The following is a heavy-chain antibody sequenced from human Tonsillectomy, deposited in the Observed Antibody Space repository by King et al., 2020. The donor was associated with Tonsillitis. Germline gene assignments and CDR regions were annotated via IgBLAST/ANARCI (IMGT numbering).Heavy chain of an antibody. Sequence: QLQESGPGLVKPSETLSLTYTVSGGSIRSYYWSWIRQPPGKGLEWLGYIYNSGSTNYNPSLKSRVTISLDTSKNQLSLNLSSVTAADTAVYYCARAVYYYGSGSYYPLGYWGQGTLVTVSS. D-gene: IGHD3-10*01. V-gene: IGHV4-59*01. CDR2: IYNSGST. CDR3: ARAVYYYGSGSYYPLGY. CDR1: GGSIRSYY. J-gene: IGHJ4*02.